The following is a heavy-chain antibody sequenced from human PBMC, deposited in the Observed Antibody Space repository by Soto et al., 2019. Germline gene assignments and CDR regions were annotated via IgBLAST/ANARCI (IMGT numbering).Heavy chain of an antibody. Sequence: ASAKLSCEASSHTFIGYGMNWVRQAPGQGLEWMGWISDYDGYTTYAQKLPGRVTMTTDTSTSTVYMELMSLKSDDTAVYYCSTPVLDYWGQGTLVTV. J-gene: IGHJ4*02. CDR3: STPVLDY. CDR2: ISDYDGYT. V-gene: IGHV1-18*04. CDR1: SHTFIGYG. D-gene: IGHD2-15*01.